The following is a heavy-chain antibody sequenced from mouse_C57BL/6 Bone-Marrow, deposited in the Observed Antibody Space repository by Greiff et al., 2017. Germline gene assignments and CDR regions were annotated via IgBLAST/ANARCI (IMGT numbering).Heavy chain of an antibody. D-gene: IGHD2-4*01. Sequence: EVQLQQSGPVLVKPGASVKMSCKASGYTFTDYYMNWVKQSHGKSLEWIGVINPYNGGTSSNQKFKGKATLTVDKYSSTAYMELNSLTSEDSAVYYCARSDYYYAMDYWGQGTSVTVSS. V-gene: IGHV1-19*01. CDR2: INPYNGGT. CDR1: GYTFTDYY. CDR3: ARSDYYYAMDY. J-gene: IGHJ4*01.